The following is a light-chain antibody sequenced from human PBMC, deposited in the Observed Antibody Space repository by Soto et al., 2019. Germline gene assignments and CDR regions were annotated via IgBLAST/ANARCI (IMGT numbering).Light chain of an antibody. CDR2: DAS. V-gene: IGKV1-12*01. Sequence: DIQMTQSPSSVSASVVYIFIIIFRASQGITTSLAWYQQKPGKAPKLLIYDASSLQSGVPSRFSGSGSGTDFTLTISSLQPEDFAVYYCQQYGSSPRTFGQGTKVDIK. CDR1: QGITTS. J-gene: IGKJ1*01. CDR3: QQYGSSPRT.